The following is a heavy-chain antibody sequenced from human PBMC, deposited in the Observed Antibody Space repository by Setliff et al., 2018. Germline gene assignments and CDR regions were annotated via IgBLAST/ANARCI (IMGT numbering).Heavy chain of an antibody. CDR1: GGSISSGSYY. Sequence: PSETLSLTCAVSGGSISSGSYYWSWIRQPAGKGLEWVGRLHTSGSTNYNPSLKSRVTISVDNSKNTLDLQMTILRADDTVMYYCARDQFRNSGGLYSWGQGTLVTVSS. CDR2: LHTSGST. J-gene: IGHJ5*02. V-gene: IGHV4-61*02. D-gene: IGHD1-7*01. CDR3: ARDQFRNSGGLYS.